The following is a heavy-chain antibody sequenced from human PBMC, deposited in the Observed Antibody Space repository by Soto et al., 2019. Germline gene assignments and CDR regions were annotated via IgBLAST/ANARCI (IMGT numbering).Heavy chain of an antibody. CDR2: IIPIFGTA. Sequence: QVQLVQSGAEVKKPGSSVKVSCKASGGTFSSYAISWVRQAPGQGLEWMGGIIPIFGTANDAQKFQGRVTITADESTSTAYMELSSLRSEDTAVYYCARGEVAAAGTGWYFDLWGRGTLVTVSS. J-gene: IGHJ2*01. V-gene: IGHV1-69*01. D-gene: IGHD6-13*01. CDR1: GGTFSSYA. CDR3: ARGEVAAAGTGWYFDL.